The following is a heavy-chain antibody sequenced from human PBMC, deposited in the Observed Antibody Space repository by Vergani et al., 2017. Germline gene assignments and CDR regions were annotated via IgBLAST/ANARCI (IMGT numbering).Heavy chain of an antibody. J-gene: IGHJ6*02. CDR1: GGSISSGEYY. D-gene: IGHD2-2*01. CDR2: IYYSGST. Sequence: QVQLQESGPGLVKPSQTLSLTCTVSGGSISSGEYYWSWISQPPGKGLEWIGYIYYSGSTYYNPSLKSRVTISVDTSKNQYSLRLSSVTAADTAVYYCARALGYCSSTSCYRSGYYYYGMDVWGQGTTVTVSS. CDR3: ARALGYCSSTSCYRSGYYYYGMDV. V-gene: IGHV4-30-4*08.